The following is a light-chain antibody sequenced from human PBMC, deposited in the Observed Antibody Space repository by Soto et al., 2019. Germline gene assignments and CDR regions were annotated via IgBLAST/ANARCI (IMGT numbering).Light chain of an antibody. V-gene: IGKV3-15*01. Sequence: ENVLTQSPGTLSLSQGERATLSCRASQSISDTLAWYQQKPGQAPRLLIYGASRRATGFPARFSGSGSGTDFTLTISSLQSEDFAVYYCQQYDNWPWTFGQGTKVDIK. CDR1: QSISDT. CDR2: GAS. CDR3: QQYDNWPWT. J-gene: IGKJ1*01.